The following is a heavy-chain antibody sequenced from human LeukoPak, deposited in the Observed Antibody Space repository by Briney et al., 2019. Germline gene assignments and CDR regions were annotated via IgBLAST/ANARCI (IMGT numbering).Heavy chain of an antibody. D-gene: IGHD3-10*01. CDR3: ARHFGVSYYYYGMDV. CDR2: IYYSGST. CDR1: GSCISSYY. Sequence: PSETLSLTCTVSGSCISSYYWSWIRQPPGKGLEWIGYIYYSGSTNYNPSLKSRVTISVDTSKNQFSLKLSSVTAADTAVYYCARHFGVSYYYYGMDVWGQGTTVTVSS. V-gene: IGHV4-59*08. J-gene: IGHJ6*02.